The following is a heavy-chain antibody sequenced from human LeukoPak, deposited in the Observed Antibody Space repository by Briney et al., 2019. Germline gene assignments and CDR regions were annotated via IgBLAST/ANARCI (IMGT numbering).Heavy chain of an antibody. CDR2: ISYDGSNK. Sequence: GRSLRLSCAASGFNFSSYAMHWVRQAPGKGLEWVAVISYDGSNKYYADSVKGRFTISRDNSKNTLYLQMNSLRAEDTAVYYCSRERDYDSSGYAFYFDYWGPGTLVTVSS. J-gene: IGHJ4*02. V-gene: IGHV3-30-3*01. D-gene: IGHD3-22*01. CDR3: SRERDYDSSGYAFYFDY. CDR1: GFNFSSYA.